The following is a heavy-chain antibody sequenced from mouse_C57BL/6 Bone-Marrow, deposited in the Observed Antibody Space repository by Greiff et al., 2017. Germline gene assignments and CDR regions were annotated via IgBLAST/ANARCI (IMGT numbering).Heavy chain of an antibody. CDR3: AREGGGYEYDRCAWFAY. D-gene: IGHD2-4*01. V-gene: IGHV5-4*01. CDR2: ISDGGSYT. CDR1: GFTFSSYA. Sequence: EVKLMESGGGLVKPGGSLKLSCAASGFTFSSYAMSWVRQTPEKRLEWVATISDGGSYTYYPDNVKGRFTISRDNAKNNLYLQMSHLKSEDTAMYDCAREGGGYEYDRCAWFAYWGQGTLVTVSA. J-gene: IGHJ3*01.